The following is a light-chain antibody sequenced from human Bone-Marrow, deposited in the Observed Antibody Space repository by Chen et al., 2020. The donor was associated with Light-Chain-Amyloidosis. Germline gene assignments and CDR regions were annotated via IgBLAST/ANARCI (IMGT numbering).Light chain of an antibody. V-gene: IGKV1-5*03. CDR1: QDIGDW. CDR2: KAS. CDR3: QQYKSFTFT. J-gene: IGKJ2*01. Sequence: DIRMTQSPSTLSASVGDRVTITCRASQDIGDWLAWFQHKPGRAPNLLIYKASNLKSGVPSRFTGSLSWTEFTLTISSLQPDDFATYFCQQYKSFTFTFGQGIKL.